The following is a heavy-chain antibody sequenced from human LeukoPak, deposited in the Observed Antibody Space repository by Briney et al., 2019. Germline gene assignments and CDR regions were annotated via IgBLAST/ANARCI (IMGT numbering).Heavy chain of an antibody. J-gene: IGHJ4*02. V-gene: IGHV4-4*02. CDR1: GGSITSTNY. CDR3: AREGGPYRPLDY. Sequence: SGTLSLTCGVSGGSITSTNYWTWVRQPPGKGLEWIGEVNLQGSTNYNPSLMGRVAISVDMSENHISLQLTSVTAADPAVYYCAREGGPYRPLDYSGQGTLVTVSS. CDR2: VNLQGST.